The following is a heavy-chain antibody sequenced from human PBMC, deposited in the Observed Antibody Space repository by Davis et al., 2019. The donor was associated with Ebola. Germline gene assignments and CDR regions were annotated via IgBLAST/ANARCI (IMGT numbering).Heavy chain of an antibody. V-gene: IGHV1-3*01. D-gene: IGHD2-2*01. J-gene: IGHJ3*02. CDR1: GYTFTSYA. CDR3: ARDPDIVVVPAAIGGIFAFDI. Sequence: AASVKVSCKASGYTFTSYAMHWVRQAPGQRLEWMGWINAGNGNTKYSQKFQGRVTMTRDTSTSTVYMELSSLRSEDTAVYYCARDPDIVVVPAAIGGIFAFDIWGQGTMVTVSS. CDR2: INAGNGNT.